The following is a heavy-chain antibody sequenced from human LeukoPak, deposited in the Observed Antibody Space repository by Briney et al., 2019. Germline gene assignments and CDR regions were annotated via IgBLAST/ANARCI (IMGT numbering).Heavy chain of an antibody. Sequence: PGRSLRLSCAASGFTFSDYCMSWIRQAPGKGLEWVAFIRYDGSNKYYADSVKGRFTISRDNSKNTLYLQMNSLRAEDTAVYYCAKRETVTSPMDVWGKGTTVTVSS. CDR1: GFTFSDYC. CDR3: AKRETVTSPMDV. D-gene: IGHD4-11*01. J-gene: IGHJ6*03. CDR2: IRYDGSNK. V-gene: IGHV3-30*02.